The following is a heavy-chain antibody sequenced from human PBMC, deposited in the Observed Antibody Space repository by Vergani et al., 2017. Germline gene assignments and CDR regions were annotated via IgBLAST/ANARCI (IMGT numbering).Heavy chain of an antibody. CDR3: AVGSGSYKYYFDY. CDR1: GFTFDDYA. V-gene: IGHV3-9*01. D-gene: IGHD3-10*01. Sequence: VHLVESGGGVVQPGRSLRLSCAASGFTFDDYAMHWVRQAPGKGLEWVSGISWNSGSIGYADSVKGRFTISRDNAKNSLYLQMNSLRAEDTALYYCAVGSGSYKYYFDYWGQGTLVTVSS. CDR2: ISWNSGSI. J-gene: IGHJ4*02.